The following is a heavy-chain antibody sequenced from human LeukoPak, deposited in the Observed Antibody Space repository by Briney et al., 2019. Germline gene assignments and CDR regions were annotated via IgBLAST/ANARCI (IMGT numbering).Heavy chain of an antibody. CDR1: GFTFITYA. D-gene: IGHD6-13*01. CDR2: ISGSGGST. CDR3: ARVVQAAAGKRGYFDS. Sequence: GGSLRLSCAASGFTFITYAMSWVRQAPGKGLEWVSAISGSGGSTYYADSVKGRFTISRDNSKNTLYLLVDSLRGEDTAVYYCARVVQAAAGKRGYFDSWGQGTLVTVSS. V-gene: IGHV3-23*01. J-gene: IGHJ4*02.